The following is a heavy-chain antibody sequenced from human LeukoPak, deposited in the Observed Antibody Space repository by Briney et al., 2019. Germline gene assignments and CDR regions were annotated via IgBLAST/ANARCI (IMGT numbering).Heavy chain of an antibody. CDR3: ARDRSGYNDWYFDL. CDR2: ISSSSSYI. V-gene: IGHV3-21*01. J-gene: IGHJ2*01. Sequence: PGGSLRLSCAASGFTFRSYSMNWVRQAPGKGLEWVSSISSSSSYIYYADSVKGRFTISRDNAKNSLYLQMNSLRAEDTAVYYCARDRSGYNDWYFDLWGRGTLVTVSS. D-gene: IGHD5-24*01. CDR1: GFTFRSYS.